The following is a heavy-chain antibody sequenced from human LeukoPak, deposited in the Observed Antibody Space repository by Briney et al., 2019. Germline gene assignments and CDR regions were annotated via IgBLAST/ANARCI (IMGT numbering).Heavy chain of an antibody. Sequence: GGSLRLSCAASGFTFRNYAMSWVRQAPGKGLEWVSGIDPSGTSTYYADSVKGRFTISRDNSKNTLYLQLNSLRAEDTVAYYCAKGPERSDRGYSDYWGQGTLVTVSS. V-gene: IGHV3-23*01. CDR1: GFTFRNYA. CDR2: IDPSGTST. D-gene: IGHD1-14*01. CDR3: AKGPERSDRGYSDY. J-gene: IGHJ4*02.